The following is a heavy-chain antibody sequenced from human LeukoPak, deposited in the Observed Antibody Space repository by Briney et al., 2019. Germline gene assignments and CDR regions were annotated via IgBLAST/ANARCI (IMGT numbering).Heavy chain of an antibody. Sequence: GGSLRLSCAASGFTFSSYAMSWVRQAPGKGLEWVSAISGSGGSTYYADSVKGRFTISRDNSKNTLYLQMNSLRAEDTAVYYCAKGSAGYSSSEEVYWGQGTLVTVSS. CDR1: GFTFSSYA. J-gene: IGHJ4*02. CDR3: AKGSAGYSSSEEVY. CDR2: ISGSGGST. V-gene: IGHV3-23*01. D-gene: IGHD6-13*01.